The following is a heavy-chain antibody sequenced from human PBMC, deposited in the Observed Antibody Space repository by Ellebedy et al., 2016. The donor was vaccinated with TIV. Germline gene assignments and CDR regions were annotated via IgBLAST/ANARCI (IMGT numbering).Heavy chain of an antibody. CDR3: AVSGGGSGLR. J-gene: IGHJ4*02. CDR2: INQSGST. V-gene: IGHV4-34*01. CDR1: SGSFSGYH. D-gene: IGHD3-10*02. Sequence: SETLSLXCAVYSGSFSGYHWSWIRQPPGKGLEWIGEINQSGSTNYNPSLKSRVTISVDTSKNQFSLKLSSVTAADTAVYYCAVSGGGSGLRWGQGTLVTVSS.